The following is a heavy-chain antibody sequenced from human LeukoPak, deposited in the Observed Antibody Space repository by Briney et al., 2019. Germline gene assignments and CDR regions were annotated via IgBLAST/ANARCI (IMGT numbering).Heavy chain of an antibody. J-gene: IGHJ4*02. CDR3: AADWEGGVGATKHPNY. CDR1: GFTFTSSA. Sequence: SVKVSCKASGFTFTSSAVQWVRQARGQRLEWIGWIVVGSGNTNYAQKFQERVTITRDMSTSTAYMELSSLRSEDTAVYYCAADWEGGVGATKHPNYWGQGTLVTVSS. V-gene: IGHV1-58*01. D-gene: IGHD1-26*01. CDR2: IVVGSGNT.